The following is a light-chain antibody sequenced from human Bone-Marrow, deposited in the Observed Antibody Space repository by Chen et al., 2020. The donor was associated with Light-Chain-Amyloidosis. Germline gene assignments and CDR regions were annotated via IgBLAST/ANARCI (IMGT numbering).Light chain of an antibody. J-gene: IGKJ1*01. CDR1: QIISSW. CDR2: KAS. Sequence: DIQMTQSPSTLSASVGDRVTITCRASQIISSWLAWYQQKPGKAPKLLIYKASSLESGVPSRFSGSGSGTEFTLTISSLQPDDFATYYCQHYKSYPWTFGQGTKVEIK. CDR3: QHYKSYPWT. V-gene: IGKV1-5*03.